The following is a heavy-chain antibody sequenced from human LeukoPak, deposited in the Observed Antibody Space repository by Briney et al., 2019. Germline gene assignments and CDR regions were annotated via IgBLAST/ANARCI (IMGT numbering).Heavy chain of an antibody. V-gene: IGHV1-2*02. D-gene: IGHD5-18*01. CDR2: INPNSGGT. J-gene: IGHJ6*03. CDR1: GYTFTGYY. CDR3: ARAVDTAMAGYYYMDV. Sequence: ASVKVSCKASGYTFTGYYMHWVRQAPGQGLEWMGWINPNSGGTNYAQKFQGRVTMTTDTSTSTAYMELRSLRSDDTAVYYCARAVDTAMAGYYYMDVWGKGTTVTVSS.